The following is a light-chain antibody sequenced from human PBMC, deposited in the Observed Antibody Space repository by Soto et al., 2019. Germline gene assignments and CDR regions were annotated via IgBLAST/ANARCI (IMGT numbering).Light chain of an antibody. V-gene: IGKV3-15*01. CDR2: GAS. Sequence: EIVITQSPATLSVSPGEGATLSCRASQTVNNNVAWYELKDGQVPRLLIYGASTRATDIPARFSGSGSGTEFTLTISSLQSEDFAEYHCQQYNNWPTITFGQGTRLEIK. CDR1: QTVNNN. CDR3: QQYNNWPTIT. J-gene: IGKJ5*01.